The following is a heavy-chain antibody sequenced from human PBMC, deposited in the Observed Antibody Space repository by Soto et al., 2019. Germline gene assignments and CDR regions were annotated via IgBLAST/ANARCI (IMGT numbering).Heavy chain of an antibody. D-gene: IGHD4-17*01. CDR1: GGHFDRFA. Sequence: QGQLVQSGAEVKKPGSSVKVSCRASGGHFDRFALSWLRQAHGQGLEWMGGIIPFLSATTYAHKFQGRVTITADESASTLYLELRSLTSDDTAVYYCARGEDAHGDFGSMDVWGQGTSVSVSS. CDR3: ARGEDAHGDFGSMDV. J-gene: IGHJ6*02. V-gene: IGHV1-69*01. CDR2: IIPFLSAT.